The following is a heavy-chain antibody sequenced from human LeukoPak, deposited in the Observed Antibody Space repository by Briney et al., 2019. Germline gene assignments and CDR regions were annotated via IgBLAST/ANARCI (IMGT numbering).Heavy chain of an antibody. J-gene: IGHJ4*02. CDR1: GGSISSSSYY. V-gene: IGHV4-39*01. Sequence: SETLSLTCTVSGGSISSSSYYWGWIRQPPGKGLEWIGSIYYSGSTYYNPSLKSRVTISVDTSKNQFSLKLSSVTAADTAVYYCARRERAYYDTLTGYYTEGWYFDYWGQGTLVTVSS. CDR2: IYYSGST. D-gene: IGHD3-9*01. CDR3: ARRERAYYDTLTGYYTEGWYFDY.